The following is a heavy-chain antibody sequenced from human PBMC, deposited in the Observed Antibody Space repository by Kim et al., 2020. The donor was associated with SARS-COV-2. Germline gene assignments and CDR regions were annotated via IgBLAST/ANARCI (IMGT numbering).Heavy chain of an antibody. J-gene: IGHJ6*02. CDR2: ISYDGSNK. V-gene: IGHV3-30*18. CDR3: AKARSLDYYDSSGYYYPYYYGMDV. Sequence: GGSLRLSCAASGFTFSSYGMHWVRQAPGKGLEWVAVISYDGSNKYYADSVKGRFTISRDNSKNTLYLQMNSLRAEDTAVYYCAKARSLDYYDSSGYYYPYYYGMDVWGQGTTVTVSS. CDR1: GFTFSSYG. D-gene: IGHD3-22*01.